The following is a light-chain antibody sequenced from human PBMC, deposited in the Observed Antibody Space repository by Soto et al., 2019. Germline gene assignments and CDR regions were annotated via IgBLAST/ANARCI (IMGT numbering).Light chain of an antibody. CDR3: QEYYSYPRT. J-gene: IGKJ1*01. Sequence: IRMTQSPSEISAPTCDRVTITCRASQGISSYLAWYQQKQGKDPKLMIYAAYTLQSGVPSRFSGSGSGTDFTLTISCMQSEDFATYYCQEYYSYPRTFGQGTQLDIK. V-gene: IGKV1-8*01. CDR2: AAY. CDR1: QGISSY.